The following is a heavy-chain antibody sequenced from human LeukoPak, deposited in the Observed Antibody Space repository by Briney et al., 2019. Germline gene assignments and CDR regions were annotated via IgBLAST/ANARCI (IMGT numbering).Heavy chain of an antibody. D-gene: IGHD3-22*01. J-gene: IGHJ5*02. CDR3: ARTYYYDSSGYYYFWFDP. CDR2: INHSGST. CDR1: GGSFSGYY. V-gene: IGHV4-34*01. Sequence: PSETLSLTCAVYGGSFSGYYWSWIRQPPGKGLEWIGEINHSGSTNYNPSLKSRVTISVDTSKNQFSLKLSSVTAADTAVHYCARTYYYDSSGYYYFWFDPWGQGTLVTVSS.